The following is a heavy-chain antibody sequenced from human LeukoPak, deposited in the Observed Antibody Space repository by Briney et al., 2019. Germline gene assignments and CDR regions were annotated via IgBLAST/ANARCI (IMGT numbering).Heavy chain of an antibody. CDR3: AREDVDPFFDY. CDR1: GYTFTGYY. Sequence: GASVKVSCKASGYTFTGYYMHWVRQAPGRGLEWMGWMHPNSGDTHYAQKFQGRVTMTRDTSISTAYMGLSSLRSDNTAVYYCAREDVDPFFDYWGQGTVVTVSS. J-gene: IGHJ4*02. CDR2: MHPNSGDT. V-gene: IGHV1-2*02. D-gene: IGHD2-21*01.